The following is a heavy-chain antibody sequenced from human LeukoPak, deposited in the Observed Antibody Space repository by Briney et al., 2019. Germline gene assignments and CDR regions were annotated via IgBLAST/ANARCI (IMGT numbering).Heavy chain of an antibody. Sequence: EASVKVSCKASGYTFTSYGISWVRQAPGQGLEWMGWISAYNGNTNYAQKLQGRVTMTTDTSTSTAHMELRSLRSDDTAVYYCARRVGSYGAYYFDYWGQGTLVTVSS. D-gene: IGHD4/OR15-4a*01. V-gene: IGHV1-18*01. CDR1: GYTFTSYG. CDR3: ARRVGSYGAYYFDY. J-gene: IGHJ4*02. CDR2: ISAYNGNT.